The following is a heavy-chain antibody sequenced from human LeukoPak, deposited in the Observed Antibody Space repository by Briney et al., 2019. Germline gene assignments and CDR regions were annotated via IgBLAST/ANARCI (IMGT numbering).Heavy chain of an antibody. J-gene: IGHJ4*02. CDR1: GGSISSSSYH. V-gene: IGHV4-39*07. CDR3: ARVDIVTTIIYFDY. CDR2: IYYSGST. D-gene: IGHD5-12*01. Sequence: SETLSLTCTVSGGSISSSSYHWGWIRQPPGKGLEWIGTIYYSGSTYYSPSLKSRVTISVDRSKNQFSLKLSSVTAADTAVYYCARVDIVTTIIYFDYWGQGTLVTVSS.